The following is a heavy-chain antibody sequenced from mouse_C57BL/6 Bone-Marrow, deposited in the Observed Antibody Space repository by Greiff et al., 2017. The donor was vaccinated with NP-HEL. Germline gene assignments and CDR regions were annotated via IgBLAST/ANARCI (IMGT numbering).Heavy chain of an antibody. CDR3: ARVPYYYGSSYPAWFAY. J-gene: IGHJ3*01. V-gene: IGHV1-53*01. CDR1: GYTFTSYW. Sequence: VQLQQSGTVLARPGASVKMSCKTSGYTFTSYWMHWVKQRPGQGLEWIGNINPSNGGTNYNEKFKSKATLTVDKSSSTAYMQLSSLTSEDSAVYYCARVPYYYGSSYPAWFAYWGQGTLVTVSA. CDR2: INPSNGGT. D-gene: IGHD1-1*01.